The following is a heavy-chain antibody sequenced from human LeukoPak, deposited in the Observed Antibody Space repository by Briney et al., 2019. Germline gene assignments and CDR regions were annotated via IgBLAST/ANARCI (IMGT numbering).Heavy chain of an antibody. J-gene: IGHJ4*02. CDR3: ARGRPGDYFDY. V-gene: IGHV1-2*02. CDR2: INPNSGGT. Sequence: SVTVSCKASGYTFTGYFMHWVRQAPGQGLEWMGWINPNSGGTSYLQNFQGRVTMTRDTSISTAYMDLSRLRSDDTAVYYCARGRPGDYFDYWGQGTLHSVSS. D-gene: IGHD3-10*01. CDR1: GYTFTGYF.